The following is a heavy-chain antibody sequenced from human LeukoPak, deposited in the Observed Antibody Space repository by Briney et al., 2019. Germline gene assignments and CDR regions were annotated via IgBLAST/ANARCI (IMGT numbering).Heavy chain of an antibody. Sequence: PGGSLRLSCAASGFTFSSYSMNWVRQAPGKGLEWVANIKQDGSEKYYVDSVKGRFTISRDNAKNSLYLQMNSLRAEDTAVYYCARDLIGIQLWSDYWGQGTLVTVSS. J-gene: IGHJ4*02. V-gene: IGHV3-7*01. CDR2: IKQDGSEK. CDR3: ARDLIGIQLWSDY. D-gene: IGHD5-18*01. CDR1: GFTFSSYS.